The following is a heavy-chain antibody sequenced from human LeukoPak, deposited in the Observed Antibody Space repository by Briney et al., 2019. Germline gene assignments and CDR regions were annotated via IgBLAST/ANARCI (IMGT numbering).Heavy chain of an antibody. CDR3: ARGFTMIRGPYRWLDA. CDR2: IYTSGSI. D-gene: IGHD3-10*01. V-gene: IGHV4-4*07. Sequence: PSETLSLTCTVSNDSISSYYWSWIRQPAGKGLEWIGGIYTSGSINYNPSLKSRVTVSVDTSKTQCTLRRSSVTAADTAVYYCARGFTMIRGPYRWLDAWGQGALVTVSS. CDR1: NDSISSYY. J-gene: IGHJ5*02.